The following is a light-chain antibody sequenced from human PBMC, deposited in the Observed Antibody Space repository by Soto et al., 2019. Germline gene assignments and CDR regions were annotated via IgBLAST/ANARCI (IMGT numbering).Light chain of an antibody. CDR2: NVN. J-gene: IGLJ1*01. CDR1: SRDIGGYDF. CDR3: RSYSDTNISV. V-gene: IGLV2-8*01. Sequence: QSALTQAPSASGSPGQAVTISCTGTSRDIGGYDFVSWYQVRPGEAPQLIIYNVNGRPSGVPRRFSGSKSGNTASLTVSGLQAVDEADYYCRSYSDTNISVFATGPKATV.